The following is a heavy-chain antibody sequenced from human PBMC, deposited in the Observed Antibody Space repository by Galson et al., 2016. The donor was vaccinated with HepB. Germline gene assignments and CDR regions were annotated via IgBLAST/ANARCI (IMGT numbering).Heavy chain of an antibody. D-gene: IGHD1-26*01. V-gene: IGHV3-7*03. CDR3: VRDRNYYIGDKWYDVFDI. CDR2: IKVDGRKE. J-gene: IGHJ3*02. Sequence: SLRLSCAASGFTYTNGWMAWVRQAPGKGLEWLANIKVDGRKENYVDAVEGRFSISRNITKNSLYLQMNSLRAVDTAVYYCVRDRNYYIGDKWYDVFDIWGQGTMLTVSS. CDR1: GFTYTNGW.